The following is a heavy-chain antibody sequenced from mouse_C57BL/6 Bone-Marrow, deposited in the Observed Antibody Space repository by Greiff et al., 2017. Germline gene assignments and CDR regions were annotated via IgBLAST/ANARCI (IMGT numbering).Heavy chain of an antibody. J-gene: IGHJ3*01. V-gene: IGHV1-59*01. CDR3: ATCQGY. D-gene: IGHD3-2*02. CDR2: IDPSDSYT. CDR1: GYTFTSYW. Sequence: VQLQQPGAELVRPGTSVKLSCKASGYTFTSYWMHWVKQRPGQGLEWIGVIDPSDSYTNYNQKFKGKATLTVDTSSSTAYMQLSSLTSEDSAVYYCATCQGYWGQGTLVTVSA.